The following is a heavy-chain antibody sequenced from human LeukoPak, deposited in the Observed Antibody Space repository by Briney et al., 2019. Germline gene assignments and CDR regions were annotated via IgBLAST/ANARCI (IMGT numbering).Heavy chain of an antibody. Sequence: GGSLRLSCAASGFTFSSYEMNWVRQAPGKGLEWVSSISSSSSYIYYGDSVKGRFTISRDNAKDSLYLQMNRLRAEDTAVYYCARDGYNYFDYWGQGTLVTVSS. J-gene: IGHJ4*02. CDR3: ARDGYNYFDY. CDR1: GFTFSSYE. D-gene: IGHD5-24*01. CDR2: ISSSSSYI. V-gene: IGHV3-21*01.